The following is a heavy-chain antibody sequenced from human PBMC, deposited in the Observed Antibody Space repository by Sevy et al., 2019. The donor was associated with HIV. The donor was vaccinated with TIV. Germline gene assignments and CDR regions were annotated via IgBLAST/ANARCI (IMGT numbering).Heavy chain of an antibody. J-gene: IGHJ2*01. V-gene: IGHV3-48*02. CDR2: ISSSSSTI. Sequence: GGSLRLSCAASGFTFSSYSMNWVRQAPGKGLEWVSYISSSSSTIYYANSMKGRFTISRDNAKNSLYLQMNSLRDEDTVVDYRARGDTAMARTMWYFDLWGRGTLVTVSS. D-gene: IGHD5-18*01. CDR1: GFTFSSYS. CDR3: ARGDTAMARTMWYFDL.